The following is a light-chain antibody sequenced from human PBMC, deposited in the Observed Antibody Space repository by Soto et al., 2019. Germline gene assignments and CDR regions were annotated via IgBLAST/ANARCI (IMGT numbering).Light chain of an antibody. V-gene: IGKV1-27*01. J-gene: IGKJ5*01. CDR3: QKYNSAPSIT. Sequence: DIQMTQSPSSLSASVGDRVTITCRASQGISNYLAWYQQKPGKVPKLLIYAASTLQSGVPSRFSGSGSGTDFTLTISSLQPEDVATYYCQKYNSAPSITFGQGTRREIK. CDR1: QGISNY. CDR2: AAS.